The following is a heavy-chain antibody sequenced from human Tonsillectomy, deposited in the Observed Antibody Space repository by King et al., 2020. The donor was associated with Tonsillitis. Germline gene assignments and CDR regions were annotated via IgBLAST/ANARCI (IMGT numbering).Heavy chain of an antibody. CDR2: IRSKANSYAT. J-gene: IGHJ5*02. Sequence: QLVQSGGGLVQPGGSLKLSCAASGFTFSGSAMHWVRQASGKGLEWVGRIRSKANSYATAYAASVKGRFTISRDDSKNTAYLQMNSLKTEDTAVYYCTGHSGYSYGTPWFDPWGQGTLVTVSS. CDR1: GFTFSGSA. V-gene: IGHV3-73*01. D-gene: IGHD5-18*01. CDR3: TGHSGYSYGTPWFDP.